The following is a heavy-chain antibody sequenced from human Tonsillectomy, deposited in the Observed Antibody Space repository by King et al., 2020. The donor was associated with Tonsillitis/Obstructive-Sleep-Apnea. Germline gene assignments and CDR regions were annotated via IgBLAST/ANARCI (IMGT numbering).Heavy chain of an antibody. V-gene: IGHV4-31*03. D-gene: IGHD4-23*01. CDR3: GRGGGNGGNLDFDY. CDR1: GGSISSGGYY. CDR2: IYYSGST. J-gene: IGHJ4*02. Sequence: QVQLQESGPGLVKPSQTLSLTCTVSGGSISSGGYYWSWIRQHPGKGLEWIGYIYYSGSTYYNPSLKSRVTISVDTSKNQFSLKLSSVTAANTAVYYCGRGGGNGGNLDFDYWGQGTLVTVSS.